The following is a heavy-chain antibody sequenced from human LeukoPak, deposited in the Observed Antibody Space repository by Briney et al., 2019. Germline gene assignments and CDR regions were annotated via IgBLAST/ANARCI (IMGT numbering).Heavy chain of an antibody. Sequence: SETLSLTCTVSGDSISCYYWSWLRQPPGKGLEWIGYIYYSGSTYYNPSLKSRVTISVDTSKNQFSLKLSSVTAADTAVYYCARDVDTAMPSAYGMDVWGQGTTVTVSS. CDR3: ARDVDTAMPSAYGMDV. V-gene: IGHV4-30-4*01. CDR2: IYYSGST. CDR1: GDSISCYY. J-gene: IGHJ6*02. D-gene: IGHD5-18*01.